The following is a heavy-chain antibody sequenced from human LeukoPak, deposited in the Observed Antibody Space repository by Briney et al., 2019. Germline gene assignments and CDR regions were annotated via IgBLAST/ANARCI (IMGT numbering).Heavy chain of an antibody. CDR1: GYTFTSYD. D-gene: IGHD4-17*01. J-gene: IGHJ5*02. V-gene: IGHV1-8*01. CDR3: ARGRNDYGDYEDWFDP. Sequence: ASVKVSCKASGYTFTSYDINWVRQATGQGLEWMGWMNPNSGNTGYAQKFQGRVTMTRNTSIGTAYMELSSLRSEDTAVYYCARGRNDYGDYEDWFDPWGQGTLVTVSS. CDR2: MNPNSGNT.